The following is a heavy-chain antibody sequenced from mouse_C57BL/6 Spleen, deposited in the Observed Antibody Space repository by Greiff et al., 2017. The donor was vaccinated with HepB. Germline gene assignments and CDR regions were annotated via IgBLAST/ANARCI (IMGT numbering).Heavy chain of an antibody. Sequence: QVQLQQPGAELVKPGASVKMSCKASGYTFTSYWITWVKQRPGQGLEWIGDIYPGSGSTNYNEKFKSKATLTVDTSSSTAYMQLSSLTSEDSAVYCCARSGDYDGAWFAYWGQGTLVTVSA. J-gene: IGHJ3*01. CDR3: ARSGDYDGAWFAY. V-gene: IGHV1-55*01. D-gene: IGHD2-4*01. CDR1: GYTFTSYW. CDR2: IYPGSGST.